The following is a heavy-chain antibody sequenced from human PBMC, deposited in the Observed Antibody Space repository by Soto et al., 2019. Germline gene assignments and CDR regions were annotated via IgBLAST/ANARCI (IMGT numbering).Heavy chain of an antibody. CDR3: ARDRRDAYSIYGMDV. CDR1: VGSFSGYY. Sequence: SETLSLTCGVYVGSFSGYYWSWLRQPPGKGLEWIGEINHRGSTNYNPSLKSRVIISVDTSKNQFSLKLSSVTAADTAVYYCARDRRDAYSIYGMDVWGLGSTVTVSS. D-gene: IGHD4-4*01. V-gene: IGHV4-34*01. J-gene: IGHJ6*02. CDR2: INHRGST.